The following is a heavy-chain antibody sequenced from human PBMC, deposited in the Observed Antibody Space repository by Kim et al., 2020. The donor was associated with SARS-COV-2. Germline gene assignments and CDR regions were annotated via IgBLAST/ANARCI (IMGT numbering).Heavy chain of an antibody. Sequence: GGSLRLSCAASGLTFSNYAMSWVRQAPGEGLEWVSGISGTGGSTYYADSVKGRFTISRDNAKNTLFLQMNSLRAEDTADYYCAKGRNLLSCAPVDHWGQGTLVTVSS. CDR2: ISGTGGST. CDR1: GLTFSNYA. V-gene: IGHV3-23*01. CDR3: AKGRNLLSCAPVDH. J-gene: IGHJ4*02. D-gene: IGHD1-1*01.